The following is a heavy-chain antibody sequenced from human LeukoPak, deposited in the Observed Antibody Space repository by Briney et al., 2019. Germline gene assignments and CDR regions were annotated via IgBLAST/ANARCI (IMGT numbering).Heavy chain of an antibody. D-gene: IGHD3-3*01. CDR3: ARAGLAYDFWSGYFGPPDFDY. V-gene: IGHV1-18*01. J-gene: IGHJ4*02. CDR1: GYTFTSYG. Sequence: ASVKVSCKASGYTFTSYGISWVRQAPGQGLEWMGWISAYNGNTNYAQKLQGRVTKTTDTSTSTAYMELRSLRSDDTAVYYCARAGLAYDFWSGYFGPPDFDYWGQGTLVTVSS. CDR2: ISAYNGNT.